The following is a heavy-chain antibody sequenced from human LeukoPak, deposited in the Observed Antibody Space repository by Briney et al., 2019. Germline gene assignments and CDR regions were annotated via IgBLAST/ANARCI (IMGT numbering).Heavy chain of an antibody. V-gene: IGHV1-69*01. D-gene: IGHD3-10*01. CDR3: ARDSGTTGSGNYYYYYMDV. Sequence: SAKVSCKASGGTFSSYAISWVRQAPGQGLEWMGGIIPIFGTANYAQKFQGRVTITADESTSTAYMELSSLRSEDTAVYYCARDSGTTGSGNYYYYYMDVWGKGTSVTVSS. CDR1: GGTFSSYA. J-gene: IGHJ6*03. CDR2: IIPIFGTA.